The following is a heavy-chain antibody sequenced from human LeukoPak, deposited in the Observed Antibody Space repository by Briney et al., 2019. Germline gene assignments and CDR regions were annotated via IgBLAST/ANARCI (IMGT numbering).Heavy chain of an antibody. J-gene: IGHJ4*02. CDR2: INPNSGGT. CDR1: GYTFTGYY. V-gene: IGHV1-2*02. Sequence: ASVKVSCKASGYTFTGYYMHWVRQAPGQGLEWMGWINPNSGGTNYAQKFQGRVTMTTDTSTSTAYMELRSLRSDDTAVYYCGRGTTGPTDYWGQGTLVTVSS. CDR3: GRGTTGPTDY. D-gene: IGHD1-1*01.